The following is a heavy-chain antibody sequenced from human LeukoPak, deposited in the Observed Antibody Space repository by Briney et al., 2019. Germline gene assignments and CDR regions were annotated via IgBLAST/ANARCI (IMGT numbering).Heavy chain of an antibody. D-gene: IGHD5-24*01. Sequence: ASVKVSCKASGGTFSSYAISWVRQAPGQGLEWMGGIIPIFGTANYAQKFQGRVTITTHESTSTAYMELSSLRSEDTAVYYCASVGDGYNDAFDIWGQGTMVTVSS. J-gene: IGHJ3*02. CDR3: ASVGDGYNDAFDI. CDR2: IIPIFGTA. CDR1: GGTFSSYA. V-gene: IGHV1-69*05.